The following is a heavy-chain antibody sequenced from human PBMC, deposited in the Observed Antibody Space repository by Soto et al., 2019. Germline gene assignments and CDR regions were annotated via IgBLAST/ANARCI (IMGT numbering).Heavy chain of an antibody. CDR3: ARADCGSTSCSLGFDP. D-gene: IGHD2-2*01. V-gene: IGHV1-3*01. CDR2: INVGSGNA. CDR1: GYRFTSYT. J-gene: IGHJ5*02. Sequence: AASVKVSCKASGYRFTSYTMHWVRQAPGQRLEWMGWINVGSGNAKYSQRFQDRVTITRDTSASTAYMELSSLRPEDTAVYYCARADCGSTSCSLGFDPWGQGTLVTVSS.